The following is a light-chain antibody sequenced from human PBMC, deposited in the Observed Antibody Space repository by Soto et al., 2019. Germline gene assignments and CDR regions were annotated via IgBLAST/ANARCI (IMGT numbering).Light chain of an antibody. J-gene: IGKJ3*01. Sequence: EIVLPQSPGTLSLSPGERATLSCRASQSVRSCYLGCYQQKLGQAPRLLIYGASSRATGIPDRLSGSGSGTDFTLTTSRLEPEDFAVYYCQQYGSSRFTFGPGTKVDIK. CDR2: GAS. CDR1: QSVRSCY. CDR3: QQYGSSRFT. V-gene: IGKV3-20*01.